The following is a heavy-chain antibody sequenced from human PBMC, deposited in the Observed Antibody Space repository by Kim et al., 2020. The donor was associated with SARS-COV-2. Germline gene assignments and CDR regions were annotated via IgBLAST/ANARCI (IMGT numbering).Heavy chain of an antibody. CDR1: GFTFNTYT. J-gene: IGHJ4*02. Sequence: GGSLRLSCAASGFTFNTYTMDWVRQAPGKGLEWVSSITFSGTHKYYADSVKGRFTISRDNARNSVYLQMNSLRVDDTAVYYCARGWFGEVGDYWGQGTRVTVSS. CDR3: ARGWFGEVGDY. D-gene: IGHD3-10*01. V-gene: IGHV3-21*01. CDR2: ITFSGTHK.